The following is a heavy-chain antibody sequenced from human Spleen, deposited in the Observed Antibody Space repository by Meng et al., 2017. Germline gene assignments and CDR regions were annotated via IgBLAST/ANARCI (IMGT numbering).Heavy chain of an antibody. CDR2: IYHSGSI. V-gene: IGHV4-39*07. J-gene: IGHJ5*02. CDR1: GGSITSNNYN. D-gene: IGHD3-10*01. Sequence: SETLSLTCTVSGGSITSNNYNWGWIRQPPGKGLEWTGSIYHSGSIYYNPSLKSRVTISIDTSKNQFSLRLSSVTAADTAVYYCARDGGYGSGSYRFDPWGQGTLVTVSS. CDR3: ARDGGYGSGSYRFDP.